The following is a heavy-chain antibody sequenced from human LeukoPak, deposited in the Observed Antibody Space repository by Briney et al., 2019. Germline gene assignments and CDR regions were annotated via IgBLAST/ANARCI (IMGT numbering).Heavy chain of an antibody. D-gene: IGHD6-13*01. Sequence: PGGSLRLSCAASGFTFSSYAMGWVRQAPGKGLEWVSAISGSGGRTYYADSVKGRFTISRDNSKNTLYLQMNSLRAEDTAVYYCATRSEEAAVQPTFFDYWGQGTLVTVSS. J-gene: IGHJ4*02. V-gene: IGHV3-23*01. CDR2: ISGSGGRT. CDR1: GFTFSSYA. CDR3: ATRSEEAAVQPTFFDY.